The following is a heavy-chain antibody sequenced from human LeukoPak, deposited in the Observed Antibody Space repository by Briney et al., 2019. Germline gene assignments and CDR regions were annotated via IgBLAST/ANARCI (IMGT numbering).Heavy chain of an antibody. J-gene: IGHJ4*02. Sequence: GGSLRLSCAASGFTFSSYAIHWVRQAPGKGLEWVAVISYDGNNKYYEDSVKGRFTISRDNSKNTLYLQMNSLRAEDTAVYYCAREGPAGDYFDYWGQGTLVTVSS. D-gene: IGHD1-14*01. CDR2: ISYDGNNK. V-gene: IGHV3-30-3*01. CDR1: GFTFSSYA. CDR3: AREGPAGDYFDY.